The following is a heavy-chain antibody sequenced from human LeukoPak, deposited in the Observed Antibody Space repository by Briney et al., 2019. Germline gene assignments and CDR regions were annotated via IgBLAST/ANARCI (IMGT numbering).Heavy chain of an antibody. CDR1: GGSISSGLYS. V-gene: IGHV4-30-2*01. CDR2: IYHTGST. D-gene: IGHD2-2*01. Sequence: SETLSLTCDVSGGSISSGLYSWSWTRQPLGTGLEWIGYIYHTGSTYYKPSLKSRVTISVDTSKNQFSLRLSSVTAADTAVYYCARLQYCSGTSCYWFDPWGQGTLVTVSS. CDR3: ARLQYCSGTSCYWFDP. J-gene: IGHJ5*02.